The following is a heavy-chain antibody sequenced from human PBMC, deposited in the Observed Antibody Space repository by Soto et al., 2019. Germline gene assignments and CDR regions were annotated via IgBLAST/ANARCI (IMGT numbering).Heavy chain of an antibody. CDR3: ARMATSGTLNWFDP. J-gene: IGHJ5*02. V-gene: IGHV1-2*02. CDR1: GFSFTGYY. CDR2: INAHSGGT. Sequence: ASVKVSCKASGFSFTGYYIHWLRQAPGQGLEWMGWINAHSGGTEYAQKFQGRVTMTRDTSTSTAYMELSSLTSDDTAIYYCARMATSGTLNWFDPWCQGTLVTVSS.